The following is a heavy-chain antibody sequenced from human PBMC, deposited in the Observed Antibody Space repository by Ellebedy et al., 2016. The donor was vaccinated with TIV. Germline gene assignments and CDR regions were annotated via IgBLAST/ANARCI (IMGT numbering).Heavy chain of an antibody. CDR3: ATSKTYLDTNGYFDY. V-gene: IGHV1-18*04. Sequence: AASVKVSCKASGYTFTIYGINWVRQAPGQGLEWMGWISAYNGNTNYAQKLQGRVTMTTNTSTSTAYMELRSLRSDDTAVYYCATSKTYLDTNGYFDYWGQGTLVTVSS. CDR2: ISAYNGNT. J-gene: IGHJ4*02. CDR1: GYTFTIYG. D-gene: IGHD2-8*01.